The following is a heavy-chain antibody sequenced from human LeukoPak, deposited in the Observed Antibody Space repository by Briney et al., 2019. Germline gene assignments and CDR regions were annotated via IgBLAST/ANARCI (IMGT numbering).Heavy chain of an antibody. J-gene: IGHJ4*02. D-gene: IGHD3-22*01. CDR1: GFTFSSYS. CDR2: ISTSSDYI. V-gene: IGHV3-21*01. Sequence: GGSLRLSCAASGFTFSSYSMNWVRQAPGNELQWVSSISTSSDYIYYSDSLKGRFTVSRDNAKNSLYLQMNSLRADDTAVYYCARDRAGSSGSIPFDYWGQGTLVTVSS. CDR3: ARDRAGSSGSIPFDY.